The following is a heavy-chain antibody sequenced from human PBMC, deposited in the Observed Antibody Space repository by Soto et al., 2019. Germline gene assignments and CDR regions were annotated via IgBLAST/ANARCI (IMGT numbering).Heavy chain of an antibody. V-gene: IGHV4-59*01. CDR2: IHYNGNT. Sequence: SETLSLTCTVSVASISNYYWSWVRQPPGKGLEWIAYIHYNGNTNYNPSLTSRVTMSLDTSKNQFSLKLLSVTAADTAVYYCASLPCQRSSESCTSCCDFGQWGQGTLVTVSS. J-gene: IGHJ4*02. D-gene: IGHD2-2*01. CDR3: ASLPCQRSSESCTSCCDFGQ. CDR1: VASISNYY.